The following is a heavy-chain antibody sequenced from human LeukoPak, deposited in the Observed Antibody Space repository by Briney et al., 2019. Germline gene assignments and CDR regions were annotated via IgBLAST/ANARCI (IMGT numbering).Heavy chain of an antibody. CDR3: VRDNPRCCGVIPSNIDDY. CDR2: ISSSSSTI. Sequence: GGSLRLSCAASGFTFSSYTMNWVRQAPGKGLEWVSYISSSSSTIYYADSVKGRFTISRDNAKNSLYLQMNSLRAEDTAVYYCVRDNPRCCGVIPSNIDDYWGQGTLVTVSS. V-gene: IGHV3-48*01. CDR1: GFTFSSYT. J-gene: IGHJ4*02. D-gene: IGHD2/OR15-2a*01.